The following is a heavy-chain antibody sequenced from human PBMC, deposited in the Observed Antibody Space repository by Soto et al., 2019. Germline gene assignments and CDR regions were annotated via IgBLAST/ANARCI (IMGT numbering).Heavy chain of an antibody. V-gene: IGHV1-69*13. J-gene: IGHJ6*02. D-gene: IGHD3-3*01. Sequence: GASVKVSCKASGGTFSSYAISWVRQAPGQGLEWMGGIIPIFGTANYAQKFQGRVTITADESTSTAYMELSSLRSEDTAVYYCAKKPGGPRITIFGVVRPGTVVFGMDVWGQGTTVTVSS. CDR2: IIPIFGTA. CDR3: AKKPGGPRITIFGVVRPGTVVFGMDV. CDR1: GGTFSSYA.